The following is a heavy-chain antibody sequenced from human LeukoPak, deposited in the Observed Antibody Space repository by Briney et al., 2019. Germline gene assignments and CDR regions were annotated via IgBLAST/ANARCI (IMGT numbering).Heavy chain of an antibody. J-gene: IGHJ4*02. D-gene: IGHD1-20*01. V-gene: IGHV1-69*13. CDR3: ARDSPLTGTTYYFDY. Sequence: ASVKVSCKASGGTFISYAISWVRQAPGQGLEWMGGIIPIFGTANYAQKFQGRVTITADESTSTAYMELSSLRSEDTAVYYCARDSPLTGTTYYFDYWGQGTLVTVSS. CDR2: IIPIFGTA. CDR1: GGTFISYA.